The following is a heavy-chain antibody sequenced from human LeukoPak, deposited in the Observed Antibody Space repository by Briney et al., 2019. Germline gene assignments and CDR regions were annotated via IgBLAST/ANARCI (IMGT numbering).Heavy chain of an antibody. Sequence: PGGSLRLSCAASGFTLSDYAVHWVRQAPSKGLDWVALITHDGSNQYYADSERGRFTISRDNSKNTLYLQMNSLRVEDTAVYYCARGVSPAATFSGMDVWGQGTTVTVSS. J-gene: IGHJ6*02. CDR1: GFTLSDYA. V-gene: IGHV3-30*04. D-gene: IGHD2-2*01. CDR3: ARGVSPAATFSGMDV. CDR2: ITHDGSNQ.